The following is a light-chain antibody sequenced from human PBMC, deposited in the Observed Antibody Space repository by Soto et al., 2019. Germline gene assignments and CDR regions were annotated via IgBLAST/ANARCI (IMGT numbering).Light chain of an antibody. CDR1: QSISSW. J-gene: IGKJ2*01. V-gene: IGKV1-5*03. CDR2: KAS. CDR3: QQYDSYAYT. Sequence: DIQMTQSPSTLSASVGDRVTITCRASQSISSWLAWYQQKPGKAPNLLIYKASNLESGVPSRFSGSGSGTEFTLTISSLQPDDFATDYCQQYDSYAYTFGQGTKLEIK.